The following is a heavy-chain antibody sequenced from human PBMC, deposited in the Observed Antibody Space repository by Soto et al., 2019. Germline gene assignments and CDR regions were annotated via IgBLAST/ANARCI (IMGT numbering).Heavy chain of an antibody. Sequence: ASVKVSCKAPGYTFSNFAMHWVRQAPGQRLEWMGWINPGNGNTKYSQTFQGRVTTTRDTSASTAYMELSSLRSEDTAVYYCARAVARGVKTIYYYYGMDVWGQGTTVTVSS. CDR2: INPGNGNT. CDR1: GYTFSNFA. J-gene: IGHJ6*02. D-gene: IGHD3-10*01. V-gene: IGHV1-3*01. CDR3: ARAVARGVKTIYYYYGMDV.